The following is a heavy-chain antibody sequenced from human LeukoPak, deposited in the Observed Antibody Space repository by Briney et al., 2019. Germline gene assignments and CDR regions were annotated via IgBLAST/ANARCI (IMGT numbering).Heavy chain of an antibody. V-gene: IGHV3-30*09. CDR2: ISLDGSNK. CDR1: GFTFSSHY. Sequence: PGGSPRLSCAASGFTFSSHYMHWVRQAPGKGLEWVAVISLDGSNKYYAGSVRGRFAISRDNSENTLYLQMNSLRTEDTAVYYCARRLTQYDCFDPWGQGILVTVSS. CDR3: ARRLTQYDCFDP. J-gene: IGHJ5*02. D-gene: IGHD2-2*01.